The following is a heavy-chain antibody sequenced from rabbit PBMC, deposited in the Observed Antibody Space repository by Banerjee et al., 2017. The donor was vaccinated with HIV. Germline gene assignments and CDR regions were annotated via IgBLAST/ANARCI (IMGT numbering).Heavy chain of an antibody. CDR2: IYAGGSGST. J-gene: IGHJ4*01. Sequence: QSLEESGGDLVKPGASLTLTCTASGFSFSTGYDMCWVRQAPGKGPEWIACIYAGGSGSTYYASWAKGRFTGSKTSSTTVTLQMNSLTAADTATYFCFRDGSAWDADLWGPGTLVTVS. D-gene: IGHD4-2*01. CDR1: GFSFSTGYD. CDR3: FRDGSAWDADL. V-gene: IGHV1S40*01.